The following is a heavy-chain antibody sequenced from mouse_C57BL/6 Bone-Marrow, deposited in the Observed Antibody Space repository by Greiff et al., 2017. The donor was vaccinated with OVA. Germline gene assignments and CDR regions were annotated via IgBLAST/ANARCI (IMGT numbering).Heavy chain of an antibody. CDR3: ARYGYYWYFDV. D-gene: IGHD2-2*01. Sequence: QVQLQQSGAELVRPGASVKLSCKASGYTFTDYYINWVKQRPGQGLEWIARIYPGSGNTYYNEKFKGKATLTAEKSSSTAYMQLSSLTSEDSAVYCCARYGYYWYFDVWGTGTTVTVSS. J-gene: IGHJ1*03. CDR1: GYTFTDYY. V-gene: IGHV1-76*01. CDR2: IYPGSGNT.